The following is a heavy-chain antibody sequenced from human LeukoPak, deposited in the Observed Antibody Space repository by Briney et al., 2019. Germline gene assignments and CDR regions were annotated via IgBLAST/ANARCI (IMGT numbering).Heavy chain of an antibody. CDR1: GLTVSSNC. Sequence: SGGSLRLSCAASGLTVSSNCMGWVRQAPGKGLEWVSFIYSGGSTYYTDSVKGRFTISRDNSKNTLYLQMNSLRAEDTAVYYCARDFRFLDDYWGQGTLVTVSX. V-gene: IGHV3-53*01. D-gene: IGHD3-3*01. CDR3: ARDFRFLDDY. J-gene: IGHJ4*02. CDR2: IYSGGST.